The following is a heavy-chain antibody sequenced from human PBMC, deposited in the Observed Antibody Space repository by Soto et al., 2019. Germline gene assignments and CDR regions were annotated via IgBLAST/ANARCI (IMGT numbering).Heavy chain of an antibody. Sequence: GSAVKVSCKASGGAFGSYARRWVRQAPGQGLEWMGGIIPIFGTANYAQKFQGRVTTTADKSTSTAYMELSSLRSEDTAVYYCASWPLYDFWSGQTIEGYYYYGIDVWGQGTTVTVSS. CDR2: IIPIFGTA. D-gene: IGHD3-3*01. J-gene: IGHJ6*02. CDR1: GGAFGSYA. V-gene: IGHV1-69*06. CDR3: ASWPLYDFWSGQTIEGYYYYGIDV.